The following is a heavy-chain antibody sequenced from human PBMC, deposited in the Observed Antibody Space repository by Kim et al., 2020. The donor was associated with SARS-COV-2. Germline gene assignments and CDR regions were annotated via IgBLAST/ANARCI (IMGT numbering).Heavy chain of an antibody. J-gene: IGHJ4*02. Sequence: SVKVSCKASGGTFSSYAISWVRQAPGQGLEWMGGIIPIFGTANYAQKFQGRVTITADESTSTAYMELSSLRSEDTAVYYCALSFPYDSSGYYGGYFDYWGQGTLVTVSS. CDR1: GGTFSSYA. D-gene: IGHD3-22*01. CDR2: IIPIFGTA. V-gene: IGHV1-69*13. CDR3: ALSFPYDSSGYYGGYFDY.